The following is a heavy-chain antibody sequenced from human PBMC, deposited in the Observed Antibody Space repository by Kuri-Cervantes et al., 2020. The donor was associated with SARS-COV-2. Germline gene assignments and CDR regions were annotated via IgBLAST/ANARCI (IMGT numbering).Heavy chain of an antibody. Sequence: SETLSLTCAVSGGSISSSNWWSWVRQPPGKGLEWIGVIYHSGSTNYNPSLKSRVTISVDTSKNQFYLKLSSVTAADTGVYYCARAIFSGDGYNYYYYYGKDVWGQGTTVTVSS. J-gene: IGHJ6*02. D-gene: IGHD5-24*01. CDR3: ARAIFSGDGYNYYYYYGKDV. V-gene: IGHV4-4*02. CDR1: GGSISSSNW. CDR2: IYHSGST.